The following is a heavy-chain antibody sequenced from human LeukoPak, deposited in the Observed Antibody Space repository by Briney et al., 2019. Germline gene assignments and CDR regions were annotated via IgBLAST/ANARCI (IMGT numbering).Heavy chain of an antibody. V-gene: IGHV3-11*01. Sequence: PGGSLRLSCAASGFTFDDYGMSWVRQAPGEGLEWVSYISSSGSTIYYADSVKGRFTISRDNAKNSLYLQMNSLRAEDTAVYYCARDIDYGSGPFDPWGQGTLVTVSS. CDR2: ISSSGSTI. J-gene: IGHJ5*02. CDR1: GFTFDDYG. CDR3: ARDIDYGSGPFDP. D-gene: IGHD3-10*01.